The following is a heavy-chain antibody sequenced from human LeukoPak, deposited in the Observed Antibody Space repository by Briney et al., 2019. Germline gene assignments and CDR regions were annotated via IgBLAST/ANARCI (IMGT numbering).Heavy chain of an antibody. J-gene: IGHJ4*02. Sequence: GGSLRLSCAASGFTFSSYAMSWVRQAPGKGLEWVSAISGSGGSTYYADSVKGRLTISRDNSKNTLYLQMNSLRAEDTAVYYCARMTYYYDSSGYFFDYWGQGTLVTVSS. D-gene: IGHD3-22*01. CDR1: GFTFSSYA. V-gene: IGHV3-23*01. CDR2: ISGSGGST. CDR3: ARMTYYYDSSGYFFDY.